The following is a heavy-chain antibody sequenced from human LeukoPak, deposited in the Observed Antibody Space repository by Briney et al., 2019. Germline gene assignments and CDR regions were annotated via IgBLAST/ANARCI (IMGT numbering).Heavy chain of an antibody. CDR2: INQDGSEK. V-gene: IGHV3-7*02. CDR3: ARVYSANGYDSGYYDY. Sequence: PGGSLRLSCAASGFSFNSYWINWVRQAPGKGLEWLASINQDGSEKYYVDSVKGRFTISRDSANNSLYLQMNSLRAEDTAVYYCARVYSANGYDSGYYDYWGQGTLVTVSS. CDR1: GFSFNSYW. D-gene: IGHD5-12*01. J-gene: IGHJ4*02.